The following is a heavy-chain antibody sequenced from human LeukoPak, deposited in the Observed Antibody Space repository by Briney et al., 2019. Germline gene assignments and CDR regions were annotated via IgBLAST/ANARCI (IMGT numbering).Heavy chain of an antibody. CDR1: GFAFSSYV. V-gene: IGHV3-47*02. J-gene: IGHJ6*02. CDR3: VKRSGGRSAATGSDYYYGMDV. CDR2: IGTGGDT. Sequence: GGSLRLSCAASGFAFSSYVLHWVRRAPGKGPEWVSAIGTGGDTYYADSVMGRFTISRDNAKKSLYLQMNSLIAEDMAVYYCVKRSGGRSAATGSDYYYGMDVWGQGTTVTVSS. D-gene: IGHD6-13*01.